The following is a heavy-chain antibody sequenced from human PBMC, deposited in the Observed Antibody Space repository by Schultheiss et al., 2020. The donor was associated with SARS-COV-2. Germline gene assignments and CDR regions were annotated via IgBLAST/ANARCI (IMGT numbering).Heavy chain of an antibody. Sequence: GESLKISCAASGFTFSSYAMHWVRQAPGKGLEYVSAISSNGGSTYYADSVKGRFTISRDNSKNTLYLQMGSLRAEDTAVYYCAKDYYYDSSGYYPYAYDIWGQGTMVTVSS. CDR3: AKDYYYDSSGYYPYAYDI. V-gene: IGHV3-64*02. D-gene: IGHD3-22*01. CDR2: ISSNGGST. CDR1: GFTFSSYA. J-gene: IGHJ3*02.